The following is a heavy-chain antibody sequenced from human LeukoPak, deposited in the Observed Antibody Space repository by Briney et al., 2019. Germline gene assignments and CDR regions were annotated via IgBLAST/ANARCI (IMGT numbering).Heavy chain of an antibody. D-gene: IGHD3-3*01. V-gene: IGHV1-2*02. J-gene: IGHJ4*02. CDR2: INPNTGGT. Sequence: ASVKVSCKASGYTFSDYHIHWVRQAPGQGLEWMGWINPNTGGTNYAQKFQGRVAMTRDTSISTAYMELSWLRSDDTAVYYCARDIRPRVESFDYWGQGALVSVS. CDR3: ARDIRPRVESFDY. CDR1: GYTFSDYH.